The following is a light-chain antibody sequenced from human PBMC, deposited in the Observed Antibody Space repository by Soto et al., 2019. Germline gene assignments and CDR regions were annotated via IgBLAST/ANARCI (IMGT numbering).Light chain of an antibody. CDR3: QQYSSYPFT. V-gene: IGKV3-11*01. J-gene: IGKJ3*01. CDR2: DAS. Sequence: EIVLTQSPATLSLSPGERATLSCRASQSVSSYLAWYQQKPGQAPRLLIYDASNRATGIPARFSGSGSGTDFTLTISSLEPEDFATYYCQQYSSYPFTFGPGTKVDV. CDR1: QSVSSY.